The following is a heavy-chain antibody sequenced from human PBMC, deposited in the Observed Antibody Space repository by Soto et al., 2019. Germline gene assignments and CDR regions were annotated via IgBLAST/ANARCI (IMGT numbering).Heavy chain of an antibody. Sequence: EVQLVESGGGLVQPGGSLRLSCAASGFTFSSYSMNWVRQAPGKGLEWVSYISSSSSTIHYADSVKGRFTISRDNAKNSLYLQMNSLRDEDTAVYYCARDYDFWSGYYGSNDYWGQGTLVTVSS. V-gene: IGHV3-48*02. CDR3: ARDYDFWSGYYGSNDY. D-gene: IGHD3-3*01. CDR2: ISSSSSTI. CDR1: GFTFSSYS. J-gene: IGHJ4*02.